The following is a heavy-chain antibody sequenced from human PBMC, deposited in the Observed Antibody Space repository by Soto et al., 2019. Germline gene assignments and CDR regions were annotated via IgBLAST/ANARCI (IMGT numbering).Heavy chain of an antibody. D-gene: IGHD3-3*01. CDR3: ARDRTYYDFWSGPRGAFDI. CDR1: GFTFSSYN. Sequence: PGGALRLSRAAPGFTFSSYNLKWGRPAPGEGGGWVSSISSSSSYIYHADSVKGRFTISRDNAKNSLYLQMNSLRAEDTAVYYCARDRTYYDFWSGPRGAFDIWGQGTMVTVSS. V-gene: IGHV3-21*01. CDR2: ISSSSSYI. J-gene: IGHJ3*02.